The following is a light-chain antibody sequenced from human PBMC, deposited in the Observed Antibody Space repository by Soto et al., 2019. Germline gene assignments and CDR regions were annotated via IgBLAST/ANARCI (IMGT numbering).Light chain of an antibody. CDR3: SSYTSSSSVV. V-gene: IGLV2-14*03. CDR1: SSDVGTYNY. CDR2: DVS. J-gene: IGLJ2*01. Sequence: QSALTQPASVSGSPGQSITISCTGTSSDVGTYNYVSWFQQYPGKAPKVMIYDVSNRPSGVSNRFSGSKSANTASLTISGLQAEDEADDYCSSYTSSSSVVFGGGTKLTVL.